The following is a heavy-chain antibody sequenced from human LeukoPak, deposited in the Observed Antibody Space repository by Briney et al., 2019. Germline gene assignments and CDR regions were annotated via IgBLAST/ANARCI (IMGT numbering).Heavy chain of an antibody. D-gene: IGHD6-19*01. V-gene: IGHV3-23*01. CDR1: GFTFSTYA. CDR3: AREQSGTRGWYTVDY. J-gene: IGHJ4*02. CDR2: IRPDGDRT. Sequence: LPGGSLRLSCAASGFTFSTYAITWVRQGPGKGLEWVSAIRPDGDRTYYANSVRGRFIISRDNSKDTVYLQINGLRVEDTAVYYCAREQSGTRGWYTVDYWGQGTLVTVSS.